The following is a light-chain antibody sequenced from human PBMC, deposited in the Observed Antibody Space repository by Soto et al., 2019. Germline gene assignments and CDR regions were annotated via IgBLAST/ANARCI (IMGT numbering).Light chain of an antibody. Sequence: DIQMTQSPSSLSASVGDRVTITCRASQGISNYLAWYQQKPGKVPKLLIYAASTLQSGVPSRFSVSGSGTDFTLTISRLQPEDVATYACQNYNSAPFTFGPGTKVDI. J-gene: IGKJ3*01. CDR1: QGISNY. CDR3: QNYNSAPFT. V-gene: IGKV1-27*01. CDR2: AAS.